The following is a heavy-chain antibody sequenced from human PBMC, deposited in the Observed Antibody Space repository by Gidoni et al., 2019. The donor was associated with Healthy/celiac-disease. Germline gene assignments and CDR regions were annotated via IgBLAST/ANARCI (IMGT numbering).Heavy chain of an antibody. V-gene: IGHV1-69*01. D-gene: IGHD3-22*01. CDR2: IIPIFGTA. J-gene: IGHJ4*02. Sequence: QVQLVQSGAEVKKPGSSVKVSCTASGGTFSSYAISWVRQAPGQGLEWMGGIIPIFGTANYAQKFQGRVTITADESTSTAYMELSSLRSEDTAVYYCASEHSYYYDSSGYYYYWGQGTLVTVSS. CDR1: GGTFSSYA. CDR3: ASEHSYYYDSSGYYYY.